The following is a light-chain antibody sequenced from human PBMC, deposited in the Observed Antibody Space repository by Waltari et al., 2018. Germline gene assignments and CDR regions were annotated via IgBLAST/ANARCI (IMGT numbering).Light chain of an antibody. J-gene: IGKJ5*01. CDR1: QSVSSY. Sequence: EIVLTQSPAPLPFSPGERATLACRASQSVSSYLAWYQQKPGQAPRLLIYDASNRATGIPARFSGSGSGTDFTLTISSLEPEDFAVYYCQQRSNWPAIGFGQGTRLEIK. CDR2: DAS. CDR3: QQRSNWPAIG. V-gene: IGKV3-11*01.